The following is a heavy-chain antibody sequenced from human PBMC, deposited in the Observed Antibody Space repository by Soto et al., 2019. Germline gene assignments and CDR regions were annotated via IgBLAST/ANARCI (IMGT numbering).Heavy chain of an antibody. Sequence: PSETLSLTCAVYGGSFSGYYWSWIRQPPGKGLEWIGEINHSGSTNYNPSLKSRVTISVDTSKNQFSLKLSSVTAADTAVYYCARGRIQLWFRIYYFDYWGQGTLVTVSP. CDR2: INHSGST. J-gene: IGHJ4*02. D-gene: IGHD5-18*01. CDR3: ARGRIQLWFRIYYFDY. V-gene: IGHV4-34*01. CDR1: GGSFSGYY.